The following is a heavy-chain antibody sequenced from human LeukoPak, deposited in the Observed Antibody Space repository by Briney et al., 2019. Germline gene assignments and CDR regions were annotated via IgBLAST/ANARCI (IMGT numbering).Heavy chain of an antibody. CDR2: IYYSGST. CDR1: VGSISSYY. Sequence: SETLSLTCTVSVGSISSYYWSWIRQPPGRGLEWIGYIYYSGSTNYNPSLKSRVTISVDTSKNQFSLKLSSVTAADTAVYYCAREQQLVPPYYYYYMDVWGKGTTVTVSS. J-gene: IGHJ6*03. V-gene: IGHV4-59*13. CDR3: AREQQLVPPYYYYYMDV. D-gene: IGHD6-13*01.